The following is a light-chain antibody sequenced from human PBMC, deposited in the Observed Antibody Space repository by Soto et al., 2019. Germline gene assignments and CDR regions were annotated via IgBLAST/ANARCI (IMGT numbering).Light chain of an antibody. J-gene: IGKJ1*01. Sequence: EIVLTQSPGTLSLSPVERATLSCRASQSVSSSYLAWYQQKPGQAPKFLIYGVSSRATGIPDRFSGSGSGTDFTLTISRLEPEDFAVYYCQQYDSSQWTFGQGTKVEIK. CDR3: QQYDSSQWT. CDR1: QSVSSSY. V-gene: IGKV3-20*01. CDR2: GVS.